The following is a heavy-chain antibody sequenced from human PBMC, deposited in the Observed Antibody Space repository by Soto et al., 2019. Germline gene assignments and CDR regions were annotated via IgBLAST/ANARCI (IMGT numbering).Heavy chain of an antibody. V-gene: IGHV5-51*01. J-gene: IGHJ5*02. CDR1: GSSFTSYM. D-gene: IGHD3-10*01. Sequence: ESLKISCKGSGSSFTSYMICWVLQMPGKGLEWMGIIYPCDSDTRYSPSFQGQVTISADKSISTAYLRWSSLKASDTAMYYCAGGQCGEYSWFDHWGQGTLVTVSS. CDR2: IYPCDSDT. CDR3: AGGQCGEYSWFDH.